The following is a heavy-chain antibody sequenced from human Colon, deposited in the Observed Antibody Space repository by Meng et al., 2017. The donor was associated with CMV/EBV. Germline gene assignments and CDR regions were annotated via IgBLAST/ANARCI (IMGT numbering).Heavy chain of an antibody. D-gene: IGHD6-13*01. J-gene: IGHJ4*02. CDR2: ISIGGTI. CDR3: SRHTDAVSASGLDY. V-gene: IGHV4-39*01. Sequence: SETLSLTCNVSGCAISSSGHSWGRLRQPPGKGPELIVSISIGGTIYYRPSLESRITISMDTSRNLFSLIMASVTAEDTAVYYCSRHTDAVSASGLDYWGQGTTVTVSS. CDR1: GCAISSSGHS.